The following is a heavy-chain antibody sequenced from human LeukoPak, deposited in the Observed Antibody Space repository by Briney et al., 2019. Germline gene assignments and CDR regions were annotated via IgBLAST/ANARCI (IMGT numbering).Heavy chain of an antibody. V-gene: IGHV3-30*18. CDR1: GFTFSSYG. J-gene: IGHJ5*02. Sequence: GGSLRLSCAASGFTFSSYGMHWVRQAPGKGLEWVAVISYDGSNKYYADSVKGRFTISRDNSKNTLYLQMNSLRAEDTAVYYWAKDLYEPAWGQGTLVTVPS. CDR3: AKDLYEPA. D-gene: IGHD3-3*01. CDR2: ISYDGSNK.